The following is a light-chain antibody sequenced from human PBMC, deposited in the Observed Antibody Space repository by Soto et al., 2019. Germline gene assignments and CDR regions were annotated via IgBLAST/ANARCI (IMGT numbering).Light chain of an antibody. CDR3: QQSKTNSRPIT. J-gene: IGKJ1*01. CDR2: TAS. CDR1: QGISTS. V-gene: IGKV1-12*01. Sequence: DIQMTQSPSSVSGSVGDRVTITCRASQGISTSLAWYQQKPGAAPKLLMYTASSLQDGVPSRFSGSGSGTDFTLTISSLQPEDFATYYCQQSKTNSRPITFGQGTKVDI.